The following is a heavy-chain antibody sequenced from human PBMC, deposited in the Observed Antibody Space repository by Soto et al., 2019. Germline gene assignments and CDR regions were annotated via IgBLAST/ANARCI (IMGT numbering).Heavy chain of an antibody. J-gene: IGHJ6*02. CDR1: GGSISSGDYY. CDR3: ARGGDILTRMDV. V-gene: IGHV4-30-4*01. D-gene: IGHD3-9*01. CDR2: IYYSGST. Sequence: SETLSLTCTVSGGSISSGDYYWSWIRQPPGKGLEWIGYIYYSGSTYYNPSLKSRVTISVDTSKNQFSLKLSSVTAADTAVYYCARGGDILTRMDVWGQGTTVTVSS.